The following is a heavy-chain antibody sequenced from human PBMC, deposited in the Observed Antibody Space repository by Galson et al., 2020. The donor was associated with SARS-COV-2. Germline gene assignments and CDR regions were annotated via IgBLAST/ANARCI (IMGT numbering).Heavy chain of an antibody. Sequence: GGSLRLSCTASGFTFTSHTMHWVRQAPGKGLEWVALIWHDGSDKYYADSVKGRFTISRDNSKSTLYLQMNSLRAEDTAVYYCARANYYDSSADYWGQGTPVTVSS. CDR3: ARANYYDSSADY. D-gene: IGHD3-22*01. CDR2: IWHDGSDK. CDR1: GFTFTSHT. V-gene: IGHV3-33*03. J-gene: IGHJ4*02.